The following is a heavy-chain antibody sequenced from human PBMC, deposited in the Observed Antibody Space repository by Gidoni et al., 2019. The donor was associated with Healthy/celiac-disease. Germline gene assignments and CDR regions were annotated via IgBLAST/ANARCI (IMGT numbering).Heavy chain of an antibody. J-gene: IGHJ4*02. D-gene: IGHD6-19*01. CDR1: GFTFRSYG. V-gene: IGHV3-30*18. CDR2: ISYDGSNN. CDR3: AKDKTLYSSGWLIDY. Sequence: QVQLVESGGGGVQPGRSLRLSCAAAGFTFRSYGMHWVRQAPGKGLEWVSVISYDGSNNYYADSVKGRFTISRDNSKNTLYLQMNSLRAEDTAVYYCAKDKTLYSSGWLIDYWGQGTLVTVSS.